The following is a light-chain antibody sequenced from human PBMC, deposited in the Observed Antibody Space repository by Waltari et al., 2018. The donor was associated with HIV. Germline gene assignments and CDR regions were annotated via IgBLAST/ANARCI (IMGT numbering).Light chain of an antibody. CDR3: CSYAGSYTYV. Sequence: QSALTQPRSVSGSPGQAVTISCTGTISDVGGYNDVSWYQQHPGKAPKVIIFDVRKRPSGDPDRFSGSRSGNTASLTISGLEAEDEADYDGCSYAGSYTYVFGTGTKVTVL. J-gene: IGLJ1*01. CDR1: ISDVGGYND. CDR2: DVR. V-gene: IGLV2-11*02.